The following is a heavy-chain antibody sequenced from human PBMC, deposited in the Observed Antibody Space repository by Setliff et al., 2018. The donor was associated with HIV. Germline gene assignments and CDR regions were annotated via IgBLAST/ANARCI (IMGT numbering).Heavy chain of an antibody. V-gene: IGHV4-4*09. CDR3: ATLDPSGGNFLAY. J-gene: IGHJ4*02. CDR2: IFDSGTT. D-gene: IGHD2-21*02. CDR1: GGSITSYY. Sequence: SETLSLTCTVSGGSITSYYWNWIRQSPGKGLGWIGYIFDSGTTKYNPSVTSRVTISVDASKNQFFLQLISVTAADTAVHYCATLDPSGGNFLAYWGQGTQVTSPQ.